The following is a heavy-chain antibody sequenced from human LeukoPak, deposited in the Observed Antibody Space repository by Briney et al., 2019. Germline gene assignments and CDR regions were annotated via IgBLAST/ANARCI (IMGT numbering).Heavy chain of an antibody. D-gene: IGHD2-21*02. CDR3: ASQGIYCGGDCLV. Sequence: PGGSLRLSCAASGFTFSSYEMNWVRQAPGKGLEWVSYISSSSSTIYYADSVKGRFTISRDNAKNSLYLQMNSLRAEDTAVYYCASQGIYCGGDCLVWGQGTLVTASS. CDR1: GFTFSSYE. CDR2: ISSSSSTI. V-gene: IGHV3-48*03. J-gene: IGHJ4*02.